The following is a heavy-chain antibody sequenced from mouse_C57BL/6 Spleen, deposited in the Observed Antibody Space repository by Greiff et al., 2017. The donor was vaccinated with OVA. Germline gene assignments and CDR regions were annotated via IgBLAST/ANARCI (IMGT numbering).Heavy chain of an antibody. V-gene: IGHV1-69*01. CDR2: IDPSDSYT. CDR1: GYTFTSYW. J-gene: IGHJ3*01. D-gene: IGHD2-10*01. CDR3: ARMTYYGNYAWFAY. Sequence: QVQLQQPGAELVMPGASVKLSCKASGYTFTSYWMHWVKQRPGQGLEWIGEIDPSDSYTNYNQKFKGKSTLTVDKSSSTAYMQLSSLTSEDSAVYYCARMTYYGNYAWFAYWGKGTLVTVSA.